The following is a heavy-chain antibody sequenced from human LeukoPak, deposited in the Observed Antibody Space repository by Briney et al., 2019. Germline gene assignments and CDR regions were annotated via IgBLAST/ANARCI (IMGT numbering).Heavy chain of an antibody. V-gene: IGHV1-2*02. CDR3: GAYYYDSSGHGDY. CDR2: INPNSGGT. D-gene: IGHD3-22*01. CDR1: GYTFTGYY. J-gene: IGHJ4*02. Sequence: ASVKVSCKASGYTFTGYYMHWVRQAPGQGLEWMGWINPNSGGTNYAQKFQGRVTMTRDTSISTAYMELSRLRSDDTAVYYCGAYYYDSSGHGDYWGQGTLVTVSS.